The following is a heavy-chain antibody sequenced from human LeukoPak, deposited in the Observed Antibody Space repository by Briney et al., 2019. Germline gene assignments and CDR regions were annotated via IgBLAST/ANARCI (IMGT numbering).Heavy chain of an antibody. CDR1: GFTFSSYA. J-gene: IGHJ4*02. CDR2: ISYDGSNK. Sequence: GGSLRLSCAASGFTFSSYAMHWVRQAPGKGLEWVAFISYDGSNKYYADSVKGRFTISRDNAKNTLYLQMNSLRAEDTAVYYCAREATGIVGARAEFDYWGQGTLVTVSS. D-gene: IGHD1-26*01. CDR3: AREATGIVGARAEFDY. V-gene: IGHV3-30*04.